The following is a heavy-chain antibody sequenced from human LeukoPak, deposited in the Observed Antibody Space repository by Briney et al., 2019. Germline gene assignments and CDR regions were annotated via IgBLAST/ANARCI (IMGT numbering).Heavy chain of an antibody. V-gene: IGHV3-21*01. CDR3: ARDDYDILTGATGYFDY. CDR2: ISSSSSYI. Sequence: GGSLRLPCAASGFTFSGYSMNWVRQAPGKGLEWVSSISSSSSYIYYADSVKGRFTISRDNAKNSLYLQMNSLRAEDTAVYYCARDDYDILTGATGYFDYWGQGTLVTVSS. CDR1: GFTFSGYS. J-gene: IGHJ4*02. D-gene: IGHD3-9*01.